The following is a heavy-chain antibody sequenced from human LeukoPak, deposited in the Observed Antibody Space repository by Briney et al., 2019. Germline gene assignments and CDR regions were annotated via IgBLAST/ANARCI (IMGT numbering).Heavy chain of an antibody. CDR2: ISSNGGST. CDR3: ARALAAAGRGNDY. Sequence: GSLRLSCAASGFTFSSYAMHWVRQAPGKGLEYVSAISSNGGSTYYANSVKGRFTISRDNSKNTLYLQMGSLRVEDMAVYYCARALAAAGRGNDYWGQGTLVTVSS. D-gene: IGHD6-13*01. CDR1: GFTFSSYA. V-gene: IGHV3-64*01. J-gene: IGHJ4*02.